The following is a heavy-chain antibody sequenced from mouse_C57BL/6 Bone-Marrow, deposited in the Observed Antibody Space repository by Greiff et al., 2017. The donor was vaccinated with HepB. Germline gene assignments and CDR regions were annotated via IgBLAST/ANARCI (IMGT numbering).Heavy chain of an antibody. Sequence: EVNVVESGGDLVKPGGSLKLSCAVSGFTFSSYGMSWVRQTPDKRLEWVATISSGGSYTYYPDSVKGRITISRDNAKNTLYLQMSSLKSEDTAMYYCARHDDYDEDYWGQGTTLTVSS. CDR3: ARHDDYDEDY. D-gene: IGHD2-4*01. CDR2: ISSGGSYT. J-gene: IGHJ2*01. CDR1: GFTFSSYG. V-gene: IGHV5-6*01.